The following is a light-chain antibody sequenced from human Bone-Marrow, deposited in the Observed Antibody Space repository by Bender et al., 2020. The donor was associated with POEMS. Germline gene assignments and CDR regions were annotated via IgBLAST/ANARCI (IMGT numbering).Light chain of an antibody. CDR1: SSDVGSYNS. Sequence: QSALTQPASVSGSPGQSLSISCTGTSSDVGSYNSVSWYQQQPDEAPKLIIYDVTNRPSGVSNRFSGSKSGNTASLTISGLQAEDEADYYCSSYTSTNTCVFGGGTKVTVL. J-gene: IGLJ1*01. CDR3: SSYTSTNTCV. CDR2: DVT. V-gene: IGLV2-14*03.